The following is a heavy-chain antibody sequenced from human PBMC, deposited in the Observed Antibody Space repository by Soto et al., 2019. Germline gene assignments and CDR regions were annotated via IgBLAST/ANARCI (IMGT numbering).Heavy chain of an antibody. CDR2: ISAYNGNT. CDR1: GYTFTSYG. V-gene: IGHV1-18*04. Sequence: ASVKVSCKASGYTFTSYGISWVRQAPGQGLEWMGWISAYNGNTNYAQKLQGRVTMTTDTSTSTAYMELRSLRSDDTAMYYCARHLRPGGLYYGMDVWGQGTTVTVSS. J-gene: IGHJ6*02. CDR3: ARHLRPGGLYYGMDV. D-gene: IGHD6-25*01.